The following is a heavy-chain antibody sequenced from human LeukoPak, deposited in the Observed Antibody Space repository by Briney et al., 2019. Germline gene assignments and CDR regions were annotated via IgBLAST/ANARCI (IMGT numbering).Heavy chain of an antibody. J-gene: IGHJ5*02. CDR3: ARDRDWFDP. V-gene: IGHV4-59*11. CDR1: GCSISSHY. D-gene: IGHD3-10*01. Sequence: SETLSLTCTVSGCSISSHYWSWIRQPPGKGLEWIGYIYYSGSTNYNPSLKSRVTISVDTSKNQFSLKLSSVTAADTAVYYCARDRDWFDPWGQGTLVTVSS. CDR2: IYYSGST.